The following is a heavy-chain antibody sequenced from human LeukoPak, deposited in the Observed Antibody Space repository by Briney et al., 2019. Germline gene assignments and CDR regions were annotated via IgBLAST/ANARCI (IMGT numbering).Heavy chain of an antibody. D-gene: IGHD3-22*01. CDR2: IYSTGSA. CDR3: ARHRDYYDT. V-gene: IGHV4-59*08. Sequence: SETLSLTCTVSGSSINNNFWTWSRQPPGKGLEWIGHIYSTGSANYNPSLKSRVLISGDTSKNQISLKLTSVTAAGTAVYFCARHRDYYDTWGHGTLVTVSS. CDR1: GSSINNNF. J-gene: IGHJ4*01.